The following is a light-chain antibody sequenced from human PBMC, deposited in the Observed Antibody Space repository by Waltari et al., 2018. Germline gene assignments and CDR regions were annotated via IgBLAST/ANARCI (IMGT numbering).Light chain of an antibody. CDR1: PRHSRTV. Sequence: LVLPQSPSASASMAASTNLTRTLSPRHSRTVIAWLPQQPEKGPRFLMKVNSDGTNSKGDEIPDRFSGSSSGAERYLTISSLQSEDEADYYCQTGGHGTWVFGGGTKLTVL. CDR2: VNSDGTN. J-gene: IGLJ3*02. V-gene: IGLV4-69*01. CDR3: QTGGHGTWV.